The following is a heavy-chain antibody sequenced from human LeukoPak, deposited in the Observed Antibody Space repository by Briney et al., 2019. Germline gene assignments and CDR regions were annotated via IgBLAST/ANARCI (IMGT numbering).Heavy chain of an antibody. CDR1: GFTFSSYG. CDR2: ISYDGSNK. V-gene: IGHV3-30*18. J-gene: IGHJ4*02. Sequence: GGSLRLSCAASGFTFSSYGMHWVRQAPGKGLEWVAVISYDGSNKYYADSVKGRFTISRDNSKNTQYLQMNSLRAEDTAVYYCAKASSGYYSWYFDYWGQGTLVTVSS. CDR3: AKASSGYYSWYFDY. D-gene: IGHD3-22*01.